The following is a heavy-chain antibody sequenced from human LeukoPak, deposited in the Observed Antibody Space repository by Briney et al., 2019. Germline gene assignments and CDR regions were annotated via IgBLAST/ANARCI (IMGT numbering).Heavy chain of an antibody. CDR2: INPSGGST. V-gene: IGHV1-46*01. CDR1: GYTFTSYY. CDR3: ARDLSARYYYGSGSQFDY. D-gene: IGHD3-10*01. J-gene: IGHJ4*02. Sequence: APVKGSCKASGYTFTSYYMHWVRQTPGQGLEWMGIINPSGGSTSYAQKFQGRVTMTRDTSTSTVYMELSSLRSEDTAVYYCARDLSARYYYGSGSQFDYWGQGTLVTVSS.